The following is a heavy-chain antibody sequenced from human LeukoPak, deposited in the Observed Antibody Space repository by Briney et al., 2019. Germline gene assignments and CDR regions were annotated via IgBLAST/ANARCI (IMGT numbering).Heavy chain of an antibody. CDR3: ARGFTIFGVPAGWFDP. J-gene: IGHJ5*02. D-gene: IGHD3-3*01. CDR1: EYTFTGYY. V-gene: IGHV1-2*02. CDR2: INPNSGGT. Sequence: ASVKVSCKASEYTFTGYYMHWVRQAPGQGLEWMGWINPNSGGTNYAQKFQGRVTMTRDTSISTAYMELSRLRSDDTGVYYCARGFTIFGVPAGWFDPWGQGTLVTVSS.